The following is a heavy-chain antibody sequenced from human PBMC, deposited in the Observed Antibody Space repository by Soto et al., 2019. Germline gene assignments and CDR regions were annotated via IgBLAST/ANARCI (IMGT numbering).Heavy chain of an antibody. CDR1: GVSISSGGYY. Sequence: QVQLQESGPGLVKPSQTLSLTCTVSGVSISSGGYYWGPIRQHPGKRLECLGYPYCSGSTYYNPSLRQRVTMSVYTTNNQFSLKLSSVTGADTAGYYCARSGATLVRGVNSAFDIWGQGTMVIVSS. CDR2: PYCSGST. V-gene: IGHV4-31*03. CDR3: ARSGATLVRGVNSAFDI. J-gene: IGHJ3*02. D-gene: IGHD3-10*01.